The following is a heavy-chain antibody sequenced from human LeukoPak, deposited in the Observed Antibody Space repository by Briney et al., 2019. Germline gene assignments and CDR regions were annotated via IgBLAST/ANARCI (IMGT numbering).Heavy chain of an antibody. V-gene: IGHV1-2*02. Sequence: ASVKVSCKASGYSFTDYYMHWVRQAPGQGLEWMGWINPNSGGTNYAQKFQGRVTMTRDTSIRTAYMELSSLRSEDTAVYYCARGSDSSEDWVLDYWGQGTLVTVSS. CDR3: ARGSDSSEDWVLDY. J-gene: IGHJ4*02. D-gene: IGHD6-19*01. CDR1: GYSFTDYY. CDR2: INPNSGGT.